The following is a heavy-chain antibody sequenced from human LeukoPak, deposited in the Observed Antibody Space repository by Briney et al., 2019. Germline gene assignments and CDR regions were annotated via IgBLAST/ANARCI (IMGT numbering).Heavy chain of an antibody. CDR2: INHSGST. Sequence: SETLSLTCAVYGGSFSGYYWSWIRQPPGKGLEWIGEINHSGSTNHNPSLKSRVTISVDTSKNQFSLKLSSVTAADTAVYYCARERKRTDFDYWGQGTLVTVSS. CDR3: ARERKRTDFDY. CDR1: GGSFSGYY. V-gene: IGHV4-34*01. D-gene: IGHD3/OR15-3a*01. J-gene: IGHJ4*02.